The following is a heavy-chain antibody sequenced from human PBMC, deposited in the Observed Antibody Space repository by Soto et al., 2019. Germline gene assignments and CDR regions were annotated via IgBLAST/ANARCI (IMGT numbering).Heavy chain of an antibody. CDR2: IISISITI. CDR3: ARDLDCSGGSCYKDGFYYYYGMDV. CDR1: GFTFSSYS. J-gene: IGHJ6*02. V-gene: IGHV3-48*02. Sequence: PGGSLRLSCAASGFTFSSYSMNWVRQAPGKGLEWVSYIISISITIYYADSVKGRFTISRDNAKNSLYLQMNSLRDEDTAVYYCARDLDCSGGSCYKDGFYYYYGMDVWGQGTTVTVSS. D-gene: IGHD2-15*01.